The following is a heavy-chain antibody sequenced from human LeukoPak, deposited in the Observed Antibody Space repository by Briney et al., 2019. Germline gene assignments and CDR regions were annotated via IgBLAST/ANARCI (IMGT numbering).Heavy chain of an antibody. CDR2: ISYDGSYK. V-gene: IGHV3-30*04. Sequence: PGGSLRLSCAGSGFTFSSHAMHWVRQAPGKGLEWVGVISYDGSYKYYADSVKGRFTVSRDSSKNTLYLQMNSLRVEDTAVYYCARPRTNASGSYSYFDYWGQGTLVTVSS. D-gene: IGHD3-10*01. CDR1: GFTFSSHA. J-gene: IGHJ4*02. CDR3: ARPRTNASGSYSYFDY.